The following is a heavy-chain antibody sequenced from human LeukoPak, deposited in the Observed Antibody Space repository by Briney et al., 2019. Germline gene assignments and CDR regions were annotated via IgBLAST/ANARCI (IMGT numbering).Heavy chain of an antibody. CDR1: GYTLTELS. Sequence: ASVKVSCKVSGYTLTELSMHWVRQAPGKGLEWMGGFDPEDGETIYAQKFQGRVTMTEDTSTDTAYMELRRLRSEDTAVYYCATASTVPTYYYSYVMDVWGQGTTVTVSS. CDR3: ATASTVPTYYYSYVMDV. J-gene: IGHJ6*02. D-gene: IGHD4-11*01. V-gene: IGHV1-24*01. CDR2: FDPEDGET.